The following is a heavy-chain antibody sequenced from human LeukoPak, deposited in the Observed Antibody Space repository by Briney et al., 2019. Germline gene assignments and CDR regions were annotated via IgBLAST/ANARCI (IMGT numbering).Heavy chain of an antibody. V-gene: IGHV3-30*04. J-gene: IGHJ4*02. CDR1: GFTFGSYA. D-gene: IGHD4-17*01. CDR2: ISYDGRSK. CDR3: VRDTVTTAYYFDY. Sequence: GGSRRLSCAASGFTFGSYALHWVRQAPGKGLEWVAIISYDGRSKYYADSVKGRFTISRDDSKNTVYLQMNSLRPEDTAVYYCVRDTVTTAYYFDYWGQGTLVTVSS.